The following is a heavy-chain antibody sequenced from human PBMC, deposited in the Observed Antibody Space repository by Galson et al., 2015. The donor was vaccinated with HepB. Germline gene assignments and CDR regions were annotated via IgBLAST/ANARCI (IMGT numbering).Heavy chain of an antibody. D-gene: IGHD2-8*01. J-gene: IGHJ4*02. CDR2: ISYDGSNK. Sequence: SLRLSCAASGFTFSSYGMHWVRQAPGKGLEWVAVISYDGSNKHYADSVKGRFTISRDNAKNSLYLQMNSLRAEDTAVYYCARGDNGGPFDYWGQGTLVTVSS. V-gene: IGHV3-30*03. CDR3: ARGDNGGPFDY. CDR1: GFTFSSYG.